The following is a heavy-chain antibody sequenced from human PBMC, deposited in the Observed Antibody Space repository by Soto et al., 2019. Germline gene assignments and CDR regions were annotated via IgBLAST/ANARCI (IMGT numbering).Heavy chain of an antibody. CDR3: AKEGRTGYFQH. CDR1: GFTFSDHY. V-gene: IGHV3-11*01. D-gene: IGHD2-2*01. Sequence: ESGGGLVKPGGSLRLSCAASGFTFSDHYMSWIRQTPGKGLEWVSYISDSGKTIYYADSVKGRFTISRDNSKNTLYLQMNSLRAEDTAVYYCAKEGRTGYFQHWGQGTLVTVSS. CDR2: ISDSGKTI. J-gene: IGHJ1*01.